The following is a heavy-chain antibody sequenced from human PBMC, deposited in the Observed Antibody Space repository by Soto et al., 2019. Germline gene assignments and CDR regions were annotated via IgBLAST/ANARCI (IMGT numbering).Heavy chain of an antibody. CDR1: GFTFSIYG. V-gene: IGHV3-23*01. D-gene: IGHD3-10*01. CDR3: AKPLGSESYLPFDY. J-gene: IGHJ4*02. Sequence: PGGSLRLSCAASGFTFSIYGLSWVRQAPGKGLEWVSAISGSGENTYYADSVKGRFTISRDNPKNTLYLQMNSLRAEDTAVYYCAKPLGSESYLPFDYWGQGTLVTGSS. CDR2: ISGSGENT.